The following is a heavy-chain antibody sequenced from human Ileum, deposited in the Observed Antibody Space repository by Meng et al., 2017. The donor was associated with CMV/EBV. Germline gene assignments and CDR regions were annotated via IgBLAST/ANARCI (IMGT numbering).Heavy chain of an antibody. CDR3: ARGSSSWAFDY. J-gene: IGHJ4*02. V-gene: IGHV4-4*07. D-gene: IGHD2-2*01. CDR2: VYSSGST. Sequence: QVQLQESGPGLVKPSETLSLNCTVSCGYISGYYWSWIRQPATKGLEWIGRVYSSGSTDYNPSLQSRVTMSVDTSKNQFSLKLSSVTAADTAVYSCARGSSSWAFDYWGQGTLVTVSS. CDR1: CGYISGYY.